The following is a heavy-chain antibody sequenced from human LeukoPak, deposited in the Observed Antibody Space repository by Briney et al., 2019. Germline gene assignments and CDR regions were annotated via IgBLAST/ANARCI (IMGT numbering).Heavy chain of an antibody. CDR2: IIPIFGTA. Sequence: ASVKVSCKASGGTFSSYAISWVRQAPGQGLEWMGGIIPIFGTANYAQKFQGRVTITTDESTSTAYMELSSLRSEDTAVYYCARSARDYYYYYMVVWGKGTTVTVSS. J-gene: IGHJ6*03. CDR3: ARSARDYYYYYMVV. V-gene: IGHV1-69*05. CDR1: GGTFSSYA.